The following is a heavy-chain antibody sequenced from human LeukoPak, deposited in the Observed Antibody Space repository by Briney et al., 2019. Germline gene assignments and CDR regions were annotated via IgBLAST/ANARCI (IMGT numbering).Heavy chain of an antibody. Sequence: SETLSLTCAVYGGSFSGYYWSWIRQPPGKGLEWIGENNHSGSTNSTPSLKSRVTISVDTSKNQFSLKLSSVTAADTAVYYCARVTVTSFYYYYGMDVWGQGTTVTVSS. CDR2: NNHSGST. D-gene: IGHD4-11*01. V-gene: IGHV4-34*01. J-gene: IGHJ6*02. CDR3: ARVTVTSFYYYYGMDV. CDR1: GGSFSGYY.